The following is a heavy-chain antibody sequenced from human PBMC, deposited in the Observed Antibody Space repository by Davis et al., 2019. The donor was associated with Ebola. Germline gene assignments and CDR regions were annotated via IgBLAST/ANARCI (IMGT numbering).Heavy chain of an antibody. V-gene: IGHV1-18*01. J-gene: IGHJ6*02. CDR2: ISAYNGNT. Sequence: ASVKVSCKASGYTFTSYGISWVRQAPGQGLEWMGWISAYNGNTNYAQKLQGRVTMTTDTSTSTAYLELRSLRSDDTAVYYCAREGYCSGGSCYWDYYYYGMDVWGQGTTVTVSS. CDR1: GYTFTSYG. D-gene: IGHD2-15*01. CDR3: AREGYCSGGSCYWDYYYYGMDV.